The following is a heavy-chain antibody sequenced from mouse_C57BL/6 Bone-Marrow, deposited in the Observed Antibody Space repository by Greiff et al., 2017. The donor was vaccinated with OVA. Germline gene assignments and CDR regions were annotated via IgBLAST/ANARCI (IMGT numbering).Heavy chain of an antibody. CDR2: IYPGSGNT. V-gene: IGHV1-76*01. J-gene: IGHJ2*01. CDR1: GYTFTDNY. D-gene: IGHD2-3*01. CDR3: ARDDGYFFEY. Sequence: QVQLKESGAEVVRPGASVKLSCKASGYTFTDNYINWVKQRPGQGLEWIARIYPGSGNTYYNEKFKGKATLTAEKSSNTAYMQLSSLTSEDSAVYFCARDDGYFFEYWGQGTTLTVSS.